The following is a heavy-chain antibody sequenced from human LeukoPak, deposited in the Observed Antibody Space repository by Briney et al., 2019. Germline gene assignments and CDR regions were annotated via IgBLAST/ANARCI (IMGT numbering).Heavy chain of an antibody. CDR2: IFYSGST. V-gene: IGHV4-59*01. Sequence: SETLSLTCTVSGGSISSYSWSWVRQPPGKGGEWIGHIFYSGSTNYNPTLESRITISVDRSKNQLSLKLTSVTAADTAASYCASQHVGSSRYPLDVWGQGTTVTVSS. CDR3: ASQHVGSSRYPLDV. J-gene: IGHJ6*02. D-gene: IGHD6-13*01. CDR1: GGSISSYS.